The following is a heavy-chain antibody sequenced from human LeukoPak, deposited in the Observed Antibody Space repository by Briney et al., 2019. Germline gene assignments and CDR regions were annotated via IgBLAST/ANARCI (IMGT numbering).Heavy chain of an antibody. CDR3: AKDRSIGTYYTFDH. V-gene: IGHV3-23*01. J-gene: IGHJ4*02. CDR1: GFTFSSYA. Sequence: GGSLRLSCAASGFTFSSYAMTWVRQAPGKGLEWVSSISASGVMTYYADSVKGRFTVSRGNSKNSLYLQMNSLTAADTAVYYCAKDRSIGTYYTFDHWGQGTLVTVSS. D-gene: IGHD1-26*01. CDR2: ISASGVMT.